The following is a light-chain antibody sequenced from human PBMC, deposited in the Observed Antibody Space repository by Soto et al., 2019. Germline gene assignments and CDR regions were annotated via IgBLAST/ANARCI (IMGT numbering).Light chain of an antibody. CDR2: GAS. CDR3: QQYNNWPRT. J-gene: IGKJ1*01. CDR1: QSVSSN. Sequence: IVMTQSPATLSVSPGERAALSCRASQSVSSNLAWFQQKPGQAPRLLIYGASTRATGFPARFSGSGSGTEFTLTISSLQSEDFAVYYCQQYNNWPRTFGQGTKVDIK. V-gene: IGKV3-15*01.